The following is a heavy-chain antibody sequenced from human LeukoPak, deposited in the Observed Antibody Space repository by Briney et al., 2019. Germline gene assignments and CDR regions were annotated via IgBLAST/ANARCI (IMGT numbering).Heavy chain of an antibody. J-gene: IGHJ4*02. D-gene: IGHD5-18*01. Sequence: PGGSLRLSCAPSGFTFSTYGMSWVRQAPGKGLEWVSGISDSGGSTTYADSVKGRFTISRDNSKKTVYLQMNSLRVEDTAVYYCAKDPVAYNYGYGFGSWGQGTLVTVSS. CDR2: ISDSGGST. V-gene: IGHV3-23*01. CDR1: GFTFSTYG. CDR3: AKDPVAYNYGYGFGS.